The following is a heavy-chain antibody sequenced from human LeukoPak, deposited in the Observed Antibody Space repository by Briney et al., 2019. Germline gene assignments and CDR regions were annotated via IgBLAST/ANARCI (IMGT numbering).Heavy chain of an antibody. V-gene: IGHV3-64*01. Sequence: GGSLRLSCAASGFTFSSYAMHWVRQAPGKGLEYVSAISSNGGSTYYANSVKGRFTISRDNFKNTLYLQMGSLRAEDMAVYYCARDERSNYVGDAFDIWGQGTMVTVSS. J-gene: IGHJ3*02. CDR2: ISSNGGST. CDR3: ARDERSNYVGDAFDI. D-gene: IGHD4-11*01. CDR1: GFTFSSYA.